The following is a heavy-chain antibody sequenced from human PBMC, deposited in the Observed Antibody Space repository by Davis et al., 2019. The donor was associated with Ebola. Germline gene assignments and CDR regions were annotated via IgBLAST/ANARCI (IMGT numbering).Heavy chain of an antibody. Sequence: LRLSCTVSGGSISSYYWSWIRQPPGKGLEWIGYIYYSGSTNYNPSLKSRVTISVDTSKNQFSLKLSSVTAADTAVYYCARLKYGDLDYWGQGTLVTVSS. CDR2: IYYSGST. D-gene: IGHD4-17*01. J-gene: IGHJ4*02. V-gene: IGHV4-59*08. CDR1: GGSISSYY. CDR3: ARLKYGDLDY.